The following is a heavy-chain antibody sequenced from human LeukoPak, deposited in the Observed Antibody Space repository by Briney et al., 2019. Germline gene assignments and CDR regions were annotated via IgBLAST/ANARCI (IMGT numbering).Heavy chain of an antibody. Sequence: GGSLRLSCAPSGFTFSGYWMSWVRQAPGKGLEWVANIKQDGSEKYYVDSVKGRFTVSRDNAKNTLYLQVNNLRAEDTAVYYCARGPNSNWSGLDFWGQGTLLTVSS. CDR2: IKQDGSEK. CDR3: ARGPNSNWSGLDF. D-gene: IGHD6-6*01. CDR1: GFTFSGYW. J-gene: IGHJ4*02. V-gene: IGHV3-7*01.